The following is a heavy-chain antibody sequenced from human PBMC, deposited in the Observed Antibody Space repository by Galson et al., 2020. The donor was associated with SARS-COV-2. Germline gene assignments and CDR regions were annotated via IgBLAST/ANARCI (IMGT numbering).Heavy chain of an antibody. CDR1: GYTFTGYY. Sequence: ASVKVSCKASGYTFTGYYMHWVRQAPGQGLEWMGWINPNSGGTNYAQKFQGRVTMTRDTSISTAYMELSRLRSDDTAVYYCARVRPALLWFGEVNYYYYGMDVWGQGTTVTVSS. J-gene: IGHJ6*02. CDR3: ARVRPALLWFGEVNYYYYGMDV. CDR2: INPNSGGT. V-gene: IGHV1-2*02. D-gene: IGHD3-10*01.